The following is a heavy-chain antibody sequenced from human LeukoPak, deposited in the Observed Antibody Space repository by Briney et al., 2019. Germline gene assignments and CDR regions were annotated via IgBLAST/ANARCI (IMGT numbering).Heavy chain of an antibody. V-gene: IGHV4-59*08. CDR2: ISYNGRT. J-gene: IGHJ4*02. CDR3: ARGNSGSASYYFDY. CDR1: GGSISSYY. Sequence: SETLSLTCTVSGGSISSYYWSWIRQPAGERLEWIGYISYNGRTDSKPSLKSRVTISVDTSKNQFSLKLRSVTAADTAVYYCARGNSGSASYYFDYWGRGTLVTVSS. D-gene: IGHD5-12*01.